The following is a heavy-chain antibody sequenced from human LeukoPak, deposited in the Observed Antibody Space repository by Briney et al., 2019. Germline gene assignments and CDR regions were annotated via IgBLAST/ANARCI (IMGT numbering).Heavy chain of an antibody. Sequence: GGSLRLSCAASGFTFSDYYMSWIRQAPGKGLEWVSYISSSGSTIYYADSVKGRFTISRDNAKNSLYLQMNSLRAEDTAVYYCASDKMSFGDYFDYWGQGTLVTVSS. D-gene: IGHD3-10*01. J-gene: IGHJ4*02. CDR3: ASDKMSFGDYFDY. CDR2: ISSSGSTI. CDR1: GFTFSDYY. V-gene: IGHV3-11*01.